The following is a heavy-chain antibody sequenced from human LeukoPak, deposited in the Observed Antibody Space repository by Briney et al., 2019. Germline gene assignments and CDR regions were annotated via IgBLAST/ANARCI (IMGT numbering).Heavy chain of an antibody. CDR1: GFTFSNYA. CDR3: AKVYSSVWTYIGHFDY. D-gene: IGHD6-19*01. J-gene: IGHJ4*02. CDR2: ISRSGDST. V-gene: IGHV3-23*01. Sequence: GGSLRVSCAASGFTFSNYAMSWVRQAPGKGLEWVSGISRSGDSTFYTDSVKGRFTISRDNSKNTLYLQMNSLRAEDTAVYYCAKVYSSVWTYIGHFDYRGQGTLVTVSS.